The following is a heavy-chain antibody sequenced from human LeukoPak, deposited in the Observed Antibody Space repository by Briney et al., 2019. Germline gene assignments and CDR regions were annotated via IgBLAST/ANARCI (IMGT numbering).Heavy chain of an antibody. D-gene: IGHD2-15*01. V-gene: IGHV3-30-3*01. CDR3: ARDEAGYCSGGSCYPYYFDY. CDR2: ISYDGSNK. J-gene: IGHJ4*02. CDR1: GFTFSSYA. Sequence: GGSLRLSCAASGFTFSSYAMHWVRQAPGKGLEWVAVISYDGSNKYYADSVKGRFTISRDNSKNTLYLQMNSLRAEDTAVYYCARDEAGYCSGGSCYPYYFDYRGQGTLVTVSS.